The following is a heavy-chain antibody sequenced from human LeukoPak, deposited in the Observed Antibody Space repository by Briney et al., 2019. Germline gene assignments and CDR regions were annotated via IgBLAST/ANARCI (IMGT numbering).Heavy chain of an antibody. CDR2: INSDGSST. CDR3: ARGRIAAAGILGY. V-gene: IGHV3-74*01. CDR1: GFTFSSDC. J-gene: IGHJ4*02. D-gene: IGHD6-13*01. Sequence: GGSLRLTCAASGFTFSSDCMHWVCQAPGKGLVLVSRINSDGSSTSYADSVKGRFTISRDNAKNTLYLQMNSLRAEDTAVYYCARGRIAAAGILGYWGQGTLVTVSS.